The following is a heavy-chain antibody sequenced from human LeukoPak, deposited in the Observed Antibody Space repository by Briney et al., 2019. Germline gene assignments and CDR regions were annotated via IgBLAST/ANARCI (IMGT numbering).Heavy chain of an antibody. Sequence: GGSLRLSCAASGLTLSSYGMHWVRQAPGKGLEWVAVISHGGSNKYYADSVKGRFTISRDNARNTLYLQMDSLSVEDTAVYYCAKLRGYYGSGQQITLDYWGQGTLVTVSS. D-gene: IGHD3-10*01. V-gene: IGHV3-30*18. J-gene: IGHJ4*02. CDR2: ISHGGSNK. CDR1: GLTLSSYG. CDR3: AKLRGYYGSGQQITLDY.